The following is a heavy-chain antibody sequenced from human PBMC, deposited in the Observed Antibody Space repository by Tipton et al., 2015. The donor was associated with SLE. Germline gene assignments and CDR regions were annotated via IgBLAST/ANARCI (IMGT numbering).Heavy chain of an antibody. CDR2: IGTAGDT. Sequence: GSLRLSCAASGCTFDDYAMHWVRQATGKGLEWVSAIGTAGDTYYPGSVKGRFTIPRENAKNSLYLQMNSLRAGDTAVYYCARGWRSGYDYDAFDIWGQGTMVTVSS. J-gene: IGHJ3*02. D-gene: IGHD5-12*01. CDR1: GCTFDDYA. CDR3: ARGWRSGYDYDAFDI. V-gene: IGHV3-13*01.